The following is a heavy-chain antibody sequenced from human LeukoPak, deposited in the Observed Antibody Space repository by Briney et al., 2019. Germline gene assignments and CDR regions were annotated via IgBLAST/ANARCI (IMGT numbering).Heavy chain of an antibody. Sequence: GGSLRLSCAASGFTFSSYSMIWVRQAPGKGLEWVSYISSSSTAIYYADSVKGRFTISRDNAKNSLYLQMNSLRAEDTAVYYCARDRHRYHYDGSGYPPYWGQGTLVTVSS. J-gene: IGHJ4*02. CDR1: GFTFSSYS. D-gene: IGHD3-22*01. CDR3: ARDRHRYHYDGSGYPPY. CDR2: ISSSSTAI. V-gene: IGHV3-48*01.